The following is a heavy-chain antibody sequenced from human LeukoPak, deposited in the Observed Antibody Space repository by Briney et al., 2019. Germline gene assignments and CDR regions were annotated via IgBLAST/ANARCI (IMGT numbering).Heavy chain of an antibody. Sequence: GGFLRLSCAASGFTFRSYSMNWVRQAPGKGLEWVSYVSSGGSVIYYADSVKGRFTISRDNSKNTLYLQMNSLRAEGTAVYYCAKPLPGTHYYFDYWGQGTLVTVSS. D-gene: IGHD1-14*01. CDR3: AKPLPGTHYYFDY. CDR2: VSSGGSVI. V-gene: IGHV3-48*01. J-gene: IGHJ4*02. CDR1: GFTFRSYS.